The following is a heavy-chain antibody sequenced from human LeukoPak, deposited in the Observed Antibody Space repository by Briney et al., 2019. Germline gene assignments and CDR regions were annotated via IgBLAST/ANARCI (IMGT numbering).Heavy chain of an antibody. CDR3: AKDRITMIVVALFYFDY. Sequence: PGVSLRLFCAASGYIYSLYAMLWLPQSTGKGLECLSAISGRCYNTYYAHSVKRRLPLSRENQKNTLYLQMNRRRAEDTAVYYCAKDRITMIVVALFYFDYWGQGTLVTVSS. CDR1: GYIYSLYA. CDR2: ISGRCYNT. V-gene: IGHV3-23*01. J-gene: IGHJ4*02. D-gene: IGHD3-22*01.